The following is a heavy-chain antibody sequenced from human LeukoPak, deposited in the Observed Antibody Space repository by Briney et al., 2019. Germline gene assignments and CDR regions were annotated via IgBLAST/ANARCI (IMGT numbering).Heavy chain of an antibody. J-gene: IGHJ4*02. CDR2: ISAYNGNT. CDR3: ARVGTYTYGDYYFDY. V-gene: IGHV1-18*01. D-gene: IGHD4-17*01. Sequence: ASVKVFCKASGYTFTSYGISWVRQAPGQGLEWMGWISAYNGNTNYAQKLQGRVTMTTDTSTSTAYMELRSLRSDDTAVYYCARVGTYTYGDYYFDYWGQGTLVTVSS. CDR1: GYTFTSYG.